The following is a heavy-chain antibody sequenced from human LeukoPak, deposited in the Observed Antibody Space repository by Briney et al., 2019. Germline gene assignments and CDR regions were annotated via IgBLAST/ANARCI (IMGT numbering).Heavy chain of an antibody. J-gene: IGHJ6*02. Sequence: GGSLRLSCAASGFTFSSYWMNWVRQAPGKGLEWVSSISSSSSYIYYADSVKGRFTISRDNAKNSLYLQMNSLRAEDTAVYYCARDRDYGDNYYCYGMDVWGQGTTVTVSS. CDR1: GFTFSSYW. D-gene: IGHD4-17*01. V-gene: IGHV3-21*01. CDR3: ARDRDYGDNYYCYGMDV. CDR2: ISSSSSYI.